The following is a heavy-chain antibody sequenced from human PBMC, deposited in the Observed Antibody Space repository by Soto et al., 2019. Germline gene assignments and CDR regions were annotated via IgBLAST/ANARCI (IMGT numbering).Heavy chain of an antibody. J-gene: IGHJ1*01. Sequence: LGGSLRLSCAASGFTFSSYAMHWVRQAPGKGLEWVAVISYDGSNKYYADSVKGRFTISRDNSKNTLYLQMNSLRAEDTAVYYCARGAGGMTTVTTFQHWGQGTLVTVSS. CDR2: ISYDGSNK. CDR1: GFTFSSYA. D-gene: IGHD4-17*01. CDR3: ARGAGGMTTVTTFQH. V-gene: IGHV3-30-3*01.